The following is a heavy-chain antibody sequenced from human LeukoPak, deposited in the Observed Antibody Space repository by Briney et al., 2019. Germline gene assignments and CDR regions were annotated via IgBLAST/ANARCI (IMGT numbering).Heavy chain of an antibody. CDR2: INPSGGST. D-gene: IGHD4-17*01. V-gene: IGHV1-46*01. CDR1: GYTFTSYF. CDR3: ARDSADYGAYDY. Sequence: GASVKVSCKASGYTFTSYFMHWVRQAPGQGLDWMGIINPSGGSTSYAQKFQGRVTMTRDTSTSTVYMELSSLRSEDTAVYYCARDSADYGAYDYWGQGTLVTVSS. J-gene: IGHJ4*02.